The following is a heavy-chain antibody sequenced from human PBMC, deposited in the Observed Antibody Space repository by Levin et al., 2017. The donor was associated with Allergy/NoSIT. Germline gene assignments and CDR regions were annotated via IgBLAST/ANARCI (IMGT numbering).Heavy chain of an antibody. CDR1: GFPVTTSGVG. Sequence: GSGPTLVKPTQTLTLTCTFSGFPVTTSGVGVGWVRQPPGKALEWLTLLYWDDDDRYSPSLKNRLTITKETSKNQVVLTMTNMDPVDTGTYYCVHLRDVCCISNGCRGSWFDSWGQGILVSVSS. J-gene: IGHJ5*01. CDR3: VHLRDVCCISNGCRGSWFDS. CDR2: LYWDDDD. D-gene: IGHD4-11*01. V-gene: IGHV2-5*02.